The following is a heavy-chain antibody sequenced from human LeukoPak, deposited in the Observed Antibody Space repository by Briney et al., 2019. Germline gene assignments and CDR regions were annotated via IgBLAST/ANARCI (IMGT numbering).Heavy chain of an antibody. CDR1: GFTFSSYE. V-gene: IGHV3-48*03. D-gene: IGHD3-22*01. CDR3: ARVAPYYDSSGYYFSHFDY. CDR2: ISSSGSTI. Sequence: PGGSLRLSCAASGFTFSSYEMNWVRQAPGKGLEWVSYISSSGSTIYYADSVKGRFTISRDKAKNSLYLQMNSLRAEDTAVYYCARVAPYYDSSGYYFSHFDYWGQGTLVTVSS. J-gene: IGHJ4*02.